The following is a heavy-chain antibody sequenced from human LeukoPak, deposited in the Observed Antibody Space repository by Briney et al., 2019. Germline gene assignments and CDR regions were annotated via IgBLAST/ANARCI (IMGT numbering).Heavy chain of an antibody. V-gene: IGHV5-51*01. CDR3: ARQDGSAWYYFDY. CDR1: GYSFTNYW. D-gene: IGHD6-19*01. Sequence: GEALKISCKGSGYSFTNYWIGWGRQMPGKGLEWMGIIYPGDSDHRYSPSLQGQVTISADKSTTTAYLQWSSLKASDTAIYSCARQDGSAWYYFDYWGQGTQVTVSS. CDR2: IYPGDSDH. J-gene: IGHJ4*02.